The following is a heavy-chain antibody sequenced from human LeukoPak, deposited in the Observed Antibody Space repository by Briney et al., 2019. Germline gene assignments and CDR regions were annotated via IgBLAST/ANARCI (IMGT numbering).Heavy chain of an antibody. Sequence: GGSLRLSCAASGFTFSSYSMNWVRQAPGKGLEWVSSISSSSSYIYYADSVKDRFTISRDNAKNSLYLQMNSLRAEDTAVYYCARAPYPYGSGSYHYFDYWGQGTLVTVSS. CDR1: GFTFSSYS. D-gene: IGHD3-10*01. V-gene: IGHV3-21*01. CDR3: ARAPYPYGSGSYHYFDY. J-gene: IGHJ4*02. CDR2: ISSSSSYI.